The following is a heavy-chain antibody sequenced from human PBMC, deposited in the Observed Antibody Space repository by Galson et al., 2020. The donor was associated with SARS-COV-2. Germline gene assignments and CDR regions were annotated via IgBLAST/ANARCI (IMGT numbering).Heavy chain of an antibody. CDR3: ARAGSGSYYLIDY. CDR2: ISYDGSNK. D-gene: IGHD3-10*01. J-gene: IGHJ4*02. V-gene: IGHV3-30*04. CDR1: GFTFSSYA. Sequence: QAGGSLRLSCAASGFTFSSYAMHWVRQAPGKGLEWVAVISYDGSNKYYADSVKGRFTISRDNSKNTLYLQMNSLRAEDTAVYYCARAGSGSYYLIDYWGQGTLVTVSS.